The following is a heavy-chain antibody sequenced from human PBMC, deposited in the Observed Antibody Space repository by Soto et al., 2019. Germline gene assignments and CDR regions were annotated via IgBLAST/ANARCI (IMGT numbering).Heavy chain of an antibody. Sequence: GGSLRLSCAASGFTFSSYGMHWVRQAPGKGLEWVAVISYDGSNKYYADSVKGRFTISRDNSKNTLYLQMNSLRAEDTAVYYCAKDHCTNGVCYFDYWGQGTLVTVSS. J-gene: IGHJ4*02. CDR1: GFTFSSYG. D-gene: IGHD2-8*01. V-gene: IGHV3-30*18. CDR2: ISYDGSNK. CDR3: AKDHCTNGVCYFDY.